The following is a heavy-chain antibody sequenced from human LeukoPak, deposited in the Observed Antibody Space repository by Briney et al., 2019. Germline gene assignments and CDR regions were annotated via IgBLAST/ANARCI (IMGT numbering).Heavy chain of an antibody. D-gene: IGHD2-2*01. V-gene: IGHV4-31*03. CDR2: IYYSGST. J-gene: IGHJ4*02. CDR1: GGSTSSGGYY. CDR3: ARAVGSKIGYCSSTSCPEFDY. Sequence: SQTLSLTCTVSGGSTSSGGYYWSWIRQHPGKGLEWIGYIYYSGSTYYNPSLKSRVTISVDTSKNQFSLKLSSVTAADTAVYYCARAVGSKIGYCSSTSCPEFDYWGQGTLVTVSS.